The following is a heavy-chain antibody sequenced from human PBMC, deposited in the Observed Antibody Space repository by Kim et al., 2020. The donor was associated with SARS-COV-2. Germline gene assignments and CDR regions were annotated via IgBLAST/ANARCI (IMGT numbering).Heavy chain of an antibody. CDR1: GFTFSSFW. D-gene: IGHD6-19*01. CDR2: INTDGSTT. CDR3: ARAVAGTNCFDS. J-gene: IGHJ5*01. V-gene: IGHV3-74*03. Sequence: GGSLRLSCAASGFTFSSFWMDWVRQAPGKGLVWVARINTDGSTTTYADSVKGRFTISRDNAMDTVYLQMNSLSAEDTAVYYCARAVAGTNCFDSWGQGTL.